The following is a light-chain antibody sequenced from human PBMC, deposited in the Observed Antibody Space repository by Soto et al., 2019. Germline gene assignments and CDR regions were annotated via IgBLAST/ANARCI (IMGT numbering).Light chain of an antibody. CDR3: QQYGSSRWT. V-gene: IGKV3-20*01. Sequence: EIVLRQSPATLSVSPGERATLSCRASQSLSSNLAWYQQKPGQAPRLLVYGASSRATGIPDRFSGSGSGTDFTLTISRLEPEDFAVYYCQQYGSSRWTFGQGTKVDIK. CDR1: QSLSSN. CDR2: GAS. J-gene: IGKJ1*01.